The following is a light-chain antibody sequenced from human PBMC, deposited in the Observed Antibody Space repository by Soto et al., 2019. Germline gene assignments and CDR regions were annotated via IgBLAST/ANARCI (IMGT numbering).Light chain of an antibody. V-gene: IGLV2-8*01. Sequence: QSVLTQPPFASGSPGQSVAISCTGTSSDVGGYDYVSWFQQNPGKAPKLMIYDVTKRPSGVPDRFSGSKSGNTASLTVSGLQAEDEAYYYCASYGDYYVVFGGGTKLTVL. CDR2: DVT. J-gene: IGLJ2*01. CDR1: SSDVGGYDY. CDR3: ASYGDYYVV.